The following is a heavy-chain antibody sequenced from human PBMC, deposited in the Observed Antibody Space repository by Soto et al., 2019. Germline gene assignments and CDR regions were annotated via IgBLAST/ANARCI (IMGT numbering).Heavy chain of an antibody. CDR1: GGSISSSSYY. CDR2: IYYSGST. CDR3: ARHTTYYYDSSGYYYPNWFDP. J-gene: IGHJ5*02. V-gene: IGHV4-39*01. Sequence: QLQLQESGPGLVKPSETLSLTCTVSGGSISSSSYYWGWIRQPPGKGLEWIGRIYYSGSTYYNPSLKSRVTISVDTSKNQFSLKLSSVTAADTAVYYCARHTTYYYDSSGYYYPNWFDPWGQGTLVTVSS. D-gene: IGHD3-22*01.